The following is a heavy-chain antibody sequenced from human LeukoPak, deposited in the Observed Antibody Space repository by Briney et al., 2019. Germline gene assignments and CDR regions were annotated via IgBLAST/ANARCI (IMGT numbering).Heavy chain of an antibody. CDR3: ARHSRLITTIHFDY. Sequence: SETLSLTCTVSGGSISGYYWSWIRQSPGKGLEWIGSIYHSGSTYYNPSLKSRVAISVDTSKNQFSLKLSSVTAADTAVYYCARHSRLITTIHFDYWGQGTLVTVPS. D-gene: IGHD3-22*01. V-gene: IGHV4-59*08. CDR1: GGSISGYY. J-gene: IGHJ4*02. CDR2: IYHSGST.